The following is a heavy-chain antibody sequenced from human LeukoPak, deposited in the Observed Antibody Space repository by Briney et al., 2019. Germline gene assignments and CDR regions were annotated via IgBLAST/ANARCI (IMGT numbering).Heavy chain of an antibody. Sequence: PETLSLTCTVSADSITSYFWSWIRQPPGKGLEWIGYIYYSGSTIYNPSLKSRGTISVDTSKNQFSLNLSSVTAADTAVYYCARRVAGHWCFDLWGRGTLVTVSS. D-gene: IGHD6-19*01. J-gene: IGHJ2*01. CDR1: ADSITSYF. CDR3: ARRVAGHWCFDL. V-gene: IGHV4-59*01. CDR2: IYYSGST.